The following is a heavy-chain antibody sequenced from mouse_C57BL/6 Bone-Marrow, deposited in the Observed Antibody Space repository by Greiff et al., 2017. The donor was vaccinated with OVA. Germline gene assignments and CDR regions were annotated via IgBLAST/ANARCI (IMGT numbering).Heavy chain of an antibody. Sequence: DVQLVESVAELVRPGASVKLSCTASGFNIKNTYMHWVKQRPEQGLEWIGRIDPANGNTKYAPKFQGKATITADTSSNTAYLQLSSLTSEDTAIYYCARWGFDYYGSSYWYFDVWGTGTTVTVSS. J-gene: IGHJ1*03. CDR3: ARWGFDYYGSSYWYFDV. CDR1: GFNIKNTY. CDR2: IDPANGNT. D-gene: IGHD1-1*01. V-gene: IGHV14-3*01.